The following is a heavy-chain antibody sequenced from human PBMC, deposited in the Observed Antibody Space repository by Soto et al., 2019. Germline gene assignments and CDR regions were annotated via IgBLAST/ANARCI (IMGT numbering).Heavy chain of an antibody. CDR1: GYTLTELS. J-gene: IGHJ4*02. CDR2: FDPEDGET. D-gene: IGHD6-13*01. Sequence: GASVKVSCKVSGYTLTELSMHWVRQAPGKGLEWMGGFDPEDGETIYAQKFQGRVTMTEDTSTDTAYMELSSLRSEDTAVYYCATTASRLLYSSSWYWHFDYWGQGTLVTVSS. CDR3: ATTASRLLYSSSWYWHFDY. V-gene: IGHV1-24*01.